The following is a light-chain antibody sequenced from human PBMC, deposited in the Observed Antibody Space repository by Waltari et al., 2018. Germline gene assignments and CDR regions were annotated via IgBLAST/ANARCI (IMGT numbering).Light chain of an antibody. CDR3: SSYTSSFTVV. J-gene: IGLJ2*01. CDR1: SGDVGAHDY. CDR2: DVS. Sequence: QSALTQPACVSGSPGQSITISCTGTSGDVGAHDYVSWFQQHPGKAPKLMIYDVSDRPSGVSNRFSASKSGNTASLTISGLQAEDEADYYCSSYTSSFTVVFGGGTKLTVL. V-gene: IGLV2-14*03.